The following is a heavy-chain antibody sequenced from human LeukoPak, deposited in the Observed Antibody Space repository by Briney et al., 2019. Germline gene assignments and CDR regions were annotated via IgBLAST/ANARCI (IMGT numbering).Heavy chain of an antibody. CDR2: IYHSGST. D-gene: IGHD2-21*01. CDR3: ATIRRVYCGGDCFSDYFDY. V-gene: IGHV4-30-2*01. J-gene: IGHJ4*02. Sequence: PSETLSLTCTVSGGSISSGGYYWSWIRQPPGKGLEWIGYIYHSGSTYYNPSLKSRVTISVDRSKNQFSLKLSSVTAADTAVYYCATIRRVYCGGDCFSDYFDYWGQGTLVTVSS. CDR1: GGSISSGGYY.